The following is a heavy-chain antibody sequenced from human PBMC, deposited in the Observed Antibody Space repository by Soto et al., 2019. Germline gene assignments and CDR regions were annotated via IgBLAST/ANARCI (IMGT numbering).Heavy chain of an antibody. CDR2: TRNSGGA. J-gene: IGHJ4*02. Sequence: QVQLQESGPGLVKPSGTLSLTCAVSSGSIFSSNWWSWVRQPPGKGLEWIGETRNSGGANYNPSLQGRVTMTVDRSKNHFFLELRSVTAADTSVYYCAIHLVMSGTRGFDNWGLGALVTVSS. CDR3: AIHLVMSGTRGFDN. CDR1: SGSIFSSNW. D-gene: IGHD6-13*01. V-gene: IGHV4-4*02.